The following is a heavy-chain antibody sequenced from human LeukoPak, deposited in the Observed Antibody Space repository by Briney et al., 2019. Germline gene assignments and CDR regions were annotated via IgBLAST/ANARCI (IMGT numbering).Heavy chain of an antibody. CDR1: GGSISSGDYY. CDR3: ARGLTEIVVVPAAIGWFDP. D-gene: IGHD2-2*01. Sequence: SQTLSLTCTVSGGSISSGDYYWSWIRQPPGKGLEWIGYIYYSGSTYYNPSLPSRVTISVDTSKNHFSLKLSSVTAADTAVYYCARGLTEIVVVPAAIGWFDPWGQGTLVTVSS. CDR2: IYYSGST. J-gene: IGHJ5*02. V-gene: IGHV4-30-4*08.